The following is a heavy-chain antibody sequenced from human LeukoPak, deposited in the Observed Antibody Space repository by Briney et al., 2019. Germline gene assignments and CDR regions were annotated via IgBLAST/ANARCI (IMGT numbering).Heavy chain of an antibody. CDR2: INPNSGGT. CDR3: ARDPYSSGWYTTAHFDY. CDR1: GYTFTGYY. Sequence: ASVKVSCKASGYTFTGYYMHWVRQAPGQGLEWMGWINPNSGGTNYAQKFQGRVTMTRDTSISTAYMELSRLRSDDTAVYYCARDPYSSGWYTTAHFDYWGQGTLVTVSS. J-gene: IGHJ4*02. V-gene: IGHV1-2*02. D-gene: IGHD6-19*01.